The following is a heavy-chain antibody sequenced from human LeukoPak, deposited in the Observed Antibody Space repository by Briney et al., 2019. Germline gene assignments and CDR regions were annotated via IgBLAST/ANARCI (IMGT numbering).Heavy chain of an antibody. Sequence: PSETLSLTCAVYGGSFRGYYWSSIRQRPGKGLEWIGEINHSGSTNYNPSLKSRVTISVDTSKNQFSLKLSSVTAADTAVYYCASVGVVPAAHGWFDLWGQGTLVTVSS. CDR3: ASVGVVPAAHGWFDL. CDR2: INHSGST. CDR1: GGSFRGYY. V-gene: IGHV4-34*01. D-gene: IGHD2-2*01. J-gene: IGHJ5*02.